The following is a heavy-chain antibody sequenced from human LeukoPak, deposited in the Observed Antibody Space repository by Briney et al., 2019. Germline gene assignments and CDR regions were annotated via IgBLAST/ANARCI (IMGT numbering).Heavy chain of an antibody. CDR1: GFTFSRSD. CDR3: AREVVDTTSAGWHFDL. V-gene: IGHV3-13*01. CDR2: IVAGGDT. D-gene: IGHD5-18*01. Sequence: PRGCLRLSCAASGFTFSRSDMHWVRQASGAGLEWVSAIVAGGDTYYTGTVKGRFTISRENAKNSLYLQMNSLRAGDTAVYYCAREVVDTTSAGWHFDLWGRGTLVTVSS. J-gene: IGHJ2*01.